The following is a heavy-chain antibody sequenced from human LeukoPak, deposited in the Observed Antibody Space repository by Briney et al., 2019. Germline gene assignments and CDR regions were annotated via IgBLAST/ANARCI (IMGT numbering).Heavy chain of an antibody. D-gene: IGHD3-10*01. Sequence: SETLSLTCAVYGGSFSGYYWSWIRQPPGKGLEWIGEIHHSGSTNYNPSLKSRVTMSIDKSKNQFSLNLNSVTAADTAVYYCAREGDPTGSYYNYWGQGILVTVSS. V-gene: IGHV4-34*01. J-gene: IGHJ4*02. CDR3: AREGDPTGSYYNY. CDR1: GGSFSGYY. CDR2: IHHSGST.